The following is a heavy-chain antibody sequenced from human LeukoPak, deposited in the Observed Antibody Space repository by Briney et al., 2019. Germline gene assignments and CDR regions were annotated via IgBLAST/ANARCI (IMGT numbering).Heavy chain of an antibody. J-gene: IGHJ4*02. CDR1: GGSISSGSYY. V-gene: IGHV4-61*02. D-gene: IGHD6-19*01. CDR3: TRLHKGHNSGLSY. Sequence: TLPLTCTVSGGSISSGSYYWRWIRQPAGKGVEWIGRIYTSGSTNYNPSLKSRVTISVDTSKNQFSLKLSSVTAAAPAVSSCTRLHKGHNSGLSYGGRETRVPVSS. CDR2: IYTSGST.